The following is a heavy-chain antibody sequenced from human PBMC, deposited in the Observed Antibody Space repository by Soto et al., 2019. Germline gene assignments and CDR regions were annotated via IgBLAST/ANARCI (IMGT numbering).Heavy chain of an antibody. CDR3: ARDLGSSPILLNWFDP. CDR1: GFTFRSYS. D-gene: IGHD1-26*01. CDR2: ISSSSSYI. V-gene: IGHV3-21*01. J-gene: IGHJ5*02. Sequence: PGGSLGLSCTASGFTFRSYSMNWVRQAPGKGLEWVSSISSSSSYIYYADSVKGRFTISRDNAKNSLYLQMNSLRAEDTAVYYCARDLGSSPILLNWFDPWGQGTLVTVSS.